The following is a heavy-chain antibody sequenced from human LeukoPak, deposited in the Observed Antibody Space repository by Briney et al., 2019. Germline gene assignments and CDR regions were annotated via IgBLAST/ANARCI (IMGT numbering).Heavy chain of an antibody. D-gene: IGHD1-26*01. Sequence: PGGSLRLSCAASGFTFSDYDFPWVRQTTGKGLEWVSGIGVLGDTYYPGSVKGRFTISRENAKNSLYLQMNSLRAGATAVYYCAREFCGSASRCSGGYFFDLWGRGILVTVSS. CDR1: GFTFSDYD. CDR2: IGVLGDT. V-gene: IGHV3-13*01. J-gene: IGHJ2*01. CDR3: AREFCGSASRCSGGYFFDL.